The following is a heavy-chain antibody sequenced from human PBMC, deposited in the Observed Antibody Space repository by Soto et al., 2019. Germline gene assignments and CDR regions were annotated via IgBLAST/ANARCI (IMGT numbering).Heavy chain of an antibody. CDR2: ISYDGSSE. J-gene: IGHJ4*02. CDR3: ARPMGGYNFDY. D-gene: IGHD3-22*01. CDR1: KFTFSNYG. V-gene: IGHV3-30-3*01. Sequence: QVQLVESGGGVVQPGRSLRLSCAASKFTFSNYGMHWVRQAPGKGLEWVAVISYDGSSENYAESVKGRFTISRDNSKNTLYLQMNSLRAEDTAVYYCARPMGGYNFDYWGQGTLVTVSS.